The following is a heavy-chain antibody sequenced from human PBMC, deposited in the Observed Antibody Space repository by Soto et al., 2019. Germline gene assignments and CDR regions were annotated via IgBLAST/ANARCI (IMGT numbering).Heavy chain of an antibody. V-gene: IGHV1-46*01. CDR2: INPSGGST. CDR1: GYTFTSYY. CDR3: ARDFYYDSSGYYFYYYGMDV. Sequence: ASVKVSCKASGYTFTSYYMHWVRQAPGQGLEWMGIINPSGGSTSYAQKFQGRVTMTRDTSTSTVYRGLSNLRSEDTAVYYCARDFYYDSSGYYFYYYGMDVWGKGTTVPVSS. J-gene: IGHJ6*04. D-gene: IGHD3-22*01.